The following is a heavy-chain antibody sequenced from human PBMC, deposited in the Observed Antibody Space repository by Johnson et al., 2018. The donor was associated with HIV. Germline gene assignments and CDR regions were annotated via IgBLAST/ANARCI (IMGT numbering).Heavy chain of an antibody. CDR2: IGIAGDT. CDR1: GFTFSGYD. CDR3: AKGQYSSSPCAFDI. J-gene: IGHJ3*02. Sequence: EVQLVESGGGVARPGGSLRLSCEASGFTFSGYDMHWVRQPTGKGLEWVSAIGIAGDTYYQGSVTGRFSISRENAKNSLYLQMNSLRAGDTAVYYCAKGQYSSSPCAFDIWGQGTMVTVSS. D-gene: IGHD6-6*01. V-gene: IGHV3-13*01.